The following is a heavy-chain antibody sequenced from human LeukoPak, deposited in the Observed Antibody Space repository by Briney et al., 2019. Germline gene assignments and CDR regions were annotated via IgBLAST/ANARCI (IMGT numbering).Heavy chain of an antibody. CDR2: ISYDGSNK. D-gene: IGHD6-13*01. CDR3: LALSNPGYSSSWYTPATDY. V-gene: IGHV3-30*03. J-gene: IGHJ4*02. CDR1: GFTFSSYG. Sequence: PGRSLRLSCAASGFTFSSYGMHWVRRAPGKGLEWVAVISYDGSNKYYADSVKGRFTISRDNSKNTLYLQMNSLRAEDTAVYYCLALSNPGYSSSWYTPATDYWGQGTLVAVSS.